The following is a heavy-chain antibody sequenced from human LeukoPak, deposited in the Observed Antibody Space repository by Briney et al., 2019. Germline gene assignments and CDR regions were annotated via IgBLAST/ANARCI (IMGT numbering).Heavy chain of an antibody. CDR1: GFTVSSNS. J-gene: IGHJ3*02. CDR3: ARGLDGYNLGDAFDI. V-gene: IGHV3-53*01. Sequence: GGSLRLSCAASGFTVSSNSLSWVRQAPGKGLEWVSIIYNGGSTYYADSVKGRFTISRDNSKNTLYLQMNSLRAEDAAVYYCARGLDGYNLGDAFDIWGQGTMVTVSS. CDR2: IYNGGST. D-gene: IGHD5-24*01.